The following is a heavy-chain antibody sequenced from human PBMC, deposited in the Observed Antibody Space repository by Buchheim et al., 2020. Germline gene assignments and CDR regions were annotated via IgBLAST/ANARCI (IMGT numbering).Heavy chain of an antibody. CDR2: IYYSGST. CDR3: ARTSIQYHFDS. V-gene: IGHV4-61*01. Sequence: QVQLQESGPGLVKPSETLSVTCTVSGGSVSSGNYYWSWIRQPPGKGLEWIGYIYYSGSTNYSPSLKNRVTISVDTSQDQFSLKLSSVTAADTAVYYCARTSIQYHFDSWGQGTL. D-gene: IGHD4-11*01. J-gene: IGHJ4*02. CDR1: GGSVSSGNYY.